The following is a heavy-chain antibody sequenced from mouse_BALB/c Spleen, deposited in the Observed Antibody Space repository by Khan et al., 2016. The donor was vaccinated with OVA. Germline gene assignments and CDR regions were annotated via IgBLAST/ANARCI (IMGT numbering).Heavy chain of an antibody. CDR1: GYTFTYYV. D-gene: IGHD2-3*01. Sequence: VQLVESGPELVKPGASVKMSCKASGYTFTYYVITWVKQRTGQGLEWIGEIYPGSDNAYYNERFKGKATLTADKSSNTTHMQHSSLTSEDSAVYFCARGDGYYVYFDYWGQGTTLTVSS. CDR2: IYPGSDNA. CDR3: ARGDGYYVYFDY. V-gene: IGHV1-81*01. J-gene: IGHJ2*01.